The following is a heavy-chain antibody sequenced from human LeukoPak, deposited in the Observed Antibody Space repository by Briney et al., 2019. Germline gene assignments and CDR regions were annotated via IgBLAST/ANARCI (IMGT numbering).Heavy chain of an antibody. CDR1: GFDFSSNW. CDR2: IKGDGIST. J-gene: IGHJ6*02. D-gene: IGHD3-10*01. Sequence: GGSLRLSCAASGFDFSSNWMHWVRHAPGQGLVWVSRIKGDGISTNYADSVKGRFTISRDIAKNTLYLQMNSLRAEDTGVYYCARDLRLWFGDVYGMDVWGQGTTVTVSS. V-gene: IGHV3-74*01. CDR3: ARDLRLWFGDVYGMDV.